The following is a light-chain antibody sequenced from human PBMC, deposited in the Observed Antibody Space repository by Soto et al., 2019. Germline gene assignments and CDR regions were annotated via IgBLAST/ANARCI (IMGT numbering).Light chain of an antibody. CDR1: QGISSY. CDR3: QQLQRYPLT. J-gene: IGKJ3*01. CDR2: AAS. Sequence: DIQLTQSPSFLSASVGDRVTITCRASQGISSYLAWYQQKPGKAPKLLIYAASTLQSGVPSRFSGSGSGTEFTLTISRLQPEDFASYYCQQLQRYPLTFGPGTKVDIK. V-gene: IGKV1-9*01.